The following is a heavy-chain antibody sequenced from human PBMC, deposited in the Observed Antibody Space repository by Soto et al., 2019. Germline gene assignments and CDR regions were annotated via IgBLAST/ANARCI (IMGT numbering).Heavy chain of an antibody. CDR1: GGTFSSYA. V-gene: IGHV1-69*13. D-gene: IGHD6-19*01. Sequence: SVKVSCKASGGTFSSYAISWVRQAPGQGLEWMGGIIPIFGTANYAQKFQGRVTITADESTSTAYMELSSLRSEDTAVYYCAMSLSYRSGWRPYGMDVWGQGTTVTVSS. J-gene: IGHJ6*02. CDR2: IIPIFGTA. CDR3: AMSLSYRSGWRPYGMDV.